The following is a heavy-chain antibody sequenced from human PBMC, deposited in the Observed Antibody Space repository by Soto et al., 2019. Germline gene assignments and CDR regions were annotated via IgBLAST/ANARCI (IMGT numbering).Heavy chain of an antibody. CDR3: ARDKEGPYDYYYGMDV. V-gene: IGHV3-30-3*01. CDR2: LSYDESNE. CDR1: GFTFNSYA. J-gene: IGHJ6*02. Sequence: QVQLVASGGGVVQPGRSLRLSCAASGFTFNSYAMHWVRQAPGKGLEWVAVLSYDESNEYYADSVKGRFTISRDNSKNTLYLQLNSLRPEDTAVYYCARDKEGPYDYYYGMDVWGQGTTVTVSS.